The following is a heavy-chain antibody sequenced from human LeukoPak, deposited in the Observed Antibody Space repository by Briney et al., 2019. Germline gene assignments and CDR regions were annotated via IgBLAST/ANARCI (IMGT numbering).Heavy chain of an antibody. V-gene: IGHV3-23*01. Sequence: PGGSLRLSCAASRFTFSNYAMSWVRQAPGKGLEWVSAISGGSDITYYADSVTGRFTISRDNSKDTLFLQMHSLRPGDTAVYYCVREDTPATANYWGQGTLVTISS. J-gene: IGHJ4*02. CDR3: VREDTPATANY. D-gene: IGHD2-21*02. CDR1: RFTFSNYA. CDR2: ISGGSDIT.